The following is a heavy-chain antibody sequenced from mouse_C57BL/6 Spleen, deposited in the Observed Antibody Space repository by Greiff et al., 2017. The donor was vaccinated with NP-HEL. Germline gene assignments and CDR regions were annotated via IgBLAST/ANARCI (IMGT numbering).Heavy chain of an antibody. J-gene: IGHJ2*01. D-gene: IGHD1-1*01. CDR1: GYAFSSYW. CDR3: ARHEDPFYSSFDY. CDR2: IYPGDGDT. V-gene: IGHV1-80*01. Sequence: QVQLQQSGAELVKPGASVKISCKASGYAFSSYWMNWVKQRPGKGLEWIGQIYPGDGDTNYNGKFKGKATLTADKSSSTAYMQLSSLTSEDSAVYFCARHEDPFYSSFDYWGQCTTLTVSS.